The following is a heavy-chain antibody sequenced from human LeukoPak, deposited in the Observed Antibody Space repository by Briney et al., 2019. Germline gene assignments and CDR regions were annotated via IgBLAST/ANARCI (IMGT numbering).Heavy chain of an antibody. CDR3: ARDSTYYYASGSSGPHYFDY. V-gene: IGHV3-30*01. CDR1: GFTFSSYA. CDR2: ISYDGGKT. D-gene: IGHD3-10*01. Sequence: PGGSLRLSCAASGFTFSSYAMHWVRQAPGKGLEWVAVISYDGGKTNYADSVKGRFTISRDNSKNTLYLQLNSLRAEDAAVYYCARDSTYYYASGSSGPHYFDYWGQGTLVTVSS. J-gene: IGHJ4*02.